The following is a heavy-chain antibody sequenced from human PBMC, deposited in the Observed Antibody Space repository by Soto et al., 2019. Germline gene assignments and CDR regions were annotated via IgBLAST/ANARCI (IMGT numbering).Heavy chain of an antibody. CDR1: GGSIRGYY. V-gene: IGHV4-59*08. J-gene: IGHJ4*02. CDR3: ARLYQPNPGYFDY. D-gene: IGHD2-2*01. Sequence: QVQLQESGPGLLKPSETLSLTCTVSGGSIRGYYWTWIRQYPGKGLECIWFIHYSGSINYNPSLNSPPTISIDTSKNQSSLYLRSVTVAETDVYYCARLYQPNPGYFDYWGQGTLITVSS. CDR2: IHYSGSI.